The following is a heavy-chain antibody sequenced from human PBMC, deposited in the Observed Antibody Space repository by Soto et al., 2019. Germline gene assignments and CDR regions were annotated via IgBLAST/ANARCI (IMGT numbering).Heavy chain of an antibody. V-gene: IGHV1-69*06. CDR3: ARDLGGCSGGSCRYNWFDP. J-gene: IGHJ5*02. D-gene: IGHD2-15*01. Sequence: GASVKVSCKASGGTFSSYVISWVRQAPGQGPEWMGGIIPMYGTVNYAQKFQDRVTIIADTSTSTAYMELSSLRSEDTAVHYCARDLGGCSGGSCRYNWFDPWGQGTLVTVSS. CDR2: IIPMYGTV. CDR1: GGTFSSYV.